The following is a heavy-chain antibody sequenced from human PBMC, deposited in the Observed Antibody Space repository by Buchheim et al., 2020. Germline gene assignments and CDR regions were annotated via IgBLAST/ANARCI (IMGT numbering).Heavy chain of an antibody. CDR1: GGSISSSSYY. CDR3: ASLRSSSYTPYYYYYYMDV. Sequence: QLQLQESGPGLVKPSETLSLTCTVSGGSISSSSYYWGWIRQPPGKGLEWIGSIYYSGSTYYNPSLKSRVTISVDTSKNQFSLKLSSVTAADTAVYYCASLRSSSYTPYYYYYYMDVWGKGTT. CDR2: IYYSGST. D-gene: IGHD2-2*01. V-gene: IGHV4-39*01. J-gene: IGHJ6*03.